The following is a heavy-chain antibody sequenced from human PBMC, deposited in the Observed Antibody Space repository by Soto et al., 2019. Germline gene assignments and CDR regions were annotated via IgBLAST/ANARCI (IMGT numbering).Heavy chain of an antibody. CDR2: ISWKDDN. CDR3: AHRYGGNYYRWYFDY. D-gene: IGHD1-26*01. Sequence: QITLKESGPTLVEPTQTLTLTCTYSGFSLTTSGAGVGWIRQPPGKALDWLALISWKDDNRYNQGLKSRLTITKDTSKNQVVLTLPNMDPVDTATYFCAHRYGGNYYRWYFDYWGQGTLVTVSS. CDR1: GFSLTTSGAG. V-gene: IGHV2-5*01. J-gene: IGHJ4*02.